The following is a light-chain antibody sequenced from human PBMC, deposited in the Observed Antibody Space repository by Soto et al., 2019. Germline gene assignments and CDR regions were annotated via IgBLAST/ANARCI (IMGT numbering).Light chain of an antibody. J-gene: IGKJ1*01. V-gene: IGKV1-6*01. CDR3: LQDFNYSWT. CDR1: QGIRTD. Sequence: AILMTQSPSSLSASVGDRVTITCRASQGIRTDLGWYQQKPGKAPKPLIYSASSLQSGVPSRFTGTASGTDFILTISSLQPEDFATYYCLQDFNYSWTFGQGTKVEVK. CDR2: SAS.